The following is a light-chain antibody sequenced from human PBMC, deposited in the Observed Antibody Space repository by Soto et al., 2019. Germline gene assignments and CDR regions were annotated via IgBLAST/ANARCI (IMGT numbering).Light chain of an antibody. J-gene: IGLJ2*01. CDR1: SSDVGGYDH. CDR2: EVS. V-gene: IGLV2-14*01. CDR3: SSYTSSSTGVL. Sequence: QSALTQPASVSGSPGQSITISCSGTSSDVGGYDHVSWYQHHPGEAPKLMIYEVSYRPSGVSTRFSGSKSGNTASLTISGLQAEDEADYYCSSYTSSSTGVLFGGGTKLTVL.